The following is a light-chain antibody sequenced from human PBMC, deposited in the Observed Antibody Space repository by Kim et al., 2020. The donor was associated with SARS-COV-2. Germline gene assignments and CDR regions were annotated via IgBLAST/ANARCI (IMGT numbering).Light chain of an antibody. J-gene: IGKJ1*01. V-gene: IGKV1-5*03. CDR1: QCISSW. Sequence: DIQMTQSPSTLSASVGDRVTITCRASQCISSWLAWSQQKPGKAPKLLMYMASSLETGVPSRFSVSGSGTEFTLTISSLQPDDFATYYCQHYNSYPWTFGEGTKVDIK. CDR3: QHYNSYPWT. CDR2: MAS.